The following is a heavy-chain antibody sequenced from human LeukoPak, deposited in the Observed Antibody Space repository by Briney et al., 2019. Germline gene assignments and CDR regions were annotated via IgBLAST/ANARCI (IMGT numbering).Heavy chain of an antibody. CDR3: AKDLSTEDSSGYYYENYFDY. D-gene: IGHD3-22*01. V-gene: IGHV3-30*18. CDR1: GFTFSSYG. J-gene: IGHJ4*02. CDR2: ISYDGSNK. Sequence: GRSLRLSCAASGFTFSSYGMHWVRQAPGKGLEWVAVISYDGSNKYYADSVKGRFTISRDNSKNTLYLQMNSLRAEDTAVYYCAKDLSTEDSSGYYYENYFDYWGQGTLVTVSS.